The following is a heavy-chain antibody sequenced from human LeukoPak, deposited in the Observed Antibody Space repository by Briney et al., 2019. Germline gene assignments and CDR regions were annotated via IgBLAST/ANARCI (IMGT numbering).Heavy chain of an antibody. Sequence: RSGGSLRLSCAASGFTFSNHAMSWVRQAPGKGLQWVSVISGSGRTTEYADSVKGRFTISRDNSKNTLSLQMNSLRAEDTAVYYCARDSYGDFSFDYWGQGTLVTVSS. CDR3: ARDSYGDFSFDY. CDR1: GFTFSNHA. D-gene: IGHD4-17*01. J-gene: IGHJ4*02. CDR2: ISGSGRTT. V-gene: IGHV3-23*01.